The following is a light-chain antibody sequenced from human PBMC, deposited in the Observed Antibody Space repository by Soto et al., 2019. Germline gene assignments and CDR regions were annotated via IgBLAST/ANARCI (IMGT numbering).Light chain of an antibody. V-gene: IGLV2-14*01. J-gene: IGLJ1*01. CDR2: EVN. Sequence: QSVLTQPASVSGSPGQSITISCTGTSSDIGHYNYVSWYQQYPGKAPKLMIYEVNNRPSGVSNRFSGSKSGNTASLTISGLQPEDEADYCCSSYTRNSTYVFGTGTKVTVL. CDR3: SSYTRNSTYV. CDR1: SSDIGHYNY.